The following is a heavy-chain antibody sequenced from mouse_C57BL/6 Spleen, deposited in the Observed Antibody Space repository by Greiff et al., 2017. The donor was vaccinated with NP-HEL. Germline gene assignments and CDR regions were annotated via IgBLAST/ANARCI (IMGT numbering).Heavy chain of an antibody. V-gene: IGHV5-4*01. Sequence: EVQLVESGGGLVKPGGSLKLSCAASGFTFSSYAMSWVRQTPEKRLEWVATISDGGSYTYYPDNVKGRFTISRDNAKNNLYLQMSHLKSEDTAMYYCARDRDWDGLDYWGQGTTLTVSS. CDR1: GFTFSSYA. D-gene: IGHD4-1*01. CDR3: ARDRDWDGLDY. J-gene: IGHJ2*01. CDR2: ISDGGSYT.